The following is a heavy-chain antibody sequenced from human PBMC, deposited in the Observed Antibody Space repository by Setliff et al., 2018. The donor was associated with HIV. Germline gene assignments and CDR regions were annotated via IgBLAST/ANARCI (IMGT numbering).Heavy chain of an antibody. CDR3: AKEGGYCSGTTCFGFDY. CDR1: GGSISSNFYY. D-gene: IGHD2-2*01. V-gene: IGHV4-39*02. CDR2: IFSSGNT. J-gene: IGHJ4*02. Sequence: SETLSLTCTVAGGSISSNFYYWGWIRQSPGKDLEWIGSIFSSGNTYYNPSLKRRVTMSVDTSKKQLSLKLRSVTAADTAVYYCAKEGGYCSGTTCFGFDYWGQGTLVTAPQ.